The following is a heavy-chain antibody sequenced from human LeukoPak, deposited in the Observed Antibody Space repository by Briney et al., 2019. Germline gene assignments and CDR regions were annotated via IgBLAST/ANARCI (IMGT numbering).Heavy chain of an antibody. CDR1: GYTFTGYY. D-gene: IGHD3-3*01. CDR2: INPNSGGT. V-gene: IGHV1-2*02. J-gene: IGHJ5*02. Sequence: ASVKVSCKASGYTFTGYYMHWVRQAPGQGLEWMGWINPNSGGTNYAQKLQGRVTMTTDTSTSTAYMELRSLRSDDTAVCYCARVTYDFWSGSPSARFDPWGQGTLVTVSS. CDR3: ARVTYDFWSGSPSARFDP.